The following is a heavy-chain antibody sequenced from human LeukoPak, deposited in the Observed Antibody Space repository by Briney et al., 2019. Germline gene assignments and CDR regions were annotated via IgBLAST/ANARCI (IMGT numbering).Heavy chain of an antibody. Sequence: GGSLRLSCAASGFTVSSNYMSWVRQAPGKGLEWVSVIYSGGNTYYADSVKGRFTISRDNSKNTLYLQMNSLRAEDTAVYYCASSGYCSGGSCSTQFYYYALDVWGQGTTVTVSS. V-gene: IGHV3-53*01. CDR3: ASSGYCSGGSCSTQFYYYALDV. CDR1: GFTVSSNY. J-gene: IGHJ6*02. D-gene: IGHD2-15*01. CDR2: IYSGGNT.